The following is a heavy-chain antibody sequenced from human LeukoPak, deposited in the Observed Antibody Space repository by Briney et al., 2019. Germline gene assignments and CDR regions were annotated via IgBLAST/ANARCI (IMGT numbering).Heavy chain of an antibody. Sequence: GGSLRLSCAASGFTFDDYAMHWVRQAPGKGLEWVSGISWNSGSIGYADSVKGRFTISRDNAKNSLSLQMNSLRAEDTALYYCAKDDSSSWYNWFDPWGQGTLVTVSS. CDR3: AKDDSSSWYNWFDP. J-gene: IGHJ5*02. D-gene: IGHD6-13*01. CDR2: ISWNSGSI. CDR1: GFTFDDYA. V-gene: IGHV3-9*01.